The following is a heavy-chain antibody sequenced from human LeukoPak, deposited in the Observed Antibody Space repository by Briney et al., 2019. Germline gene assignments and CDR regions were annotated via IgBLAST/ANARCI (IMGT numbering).Heavy chain of an antibody. V-gene: IGHV3-30-3*01. J-gene: IGHJ4*02. Sequence: GGSLRLSCAASGFTFSSYAMHWVRQAPGKGLEWVAVISYDGSNKYYADSVKGRFTISRDNSKNTLYLQMNGLRAEDTAVYYCARARPHFDYWGQGTLVTVSS. CDR3: ARARPHFDY. CDR1: GFTFSSYA. CDR2: ISYDGSNK.